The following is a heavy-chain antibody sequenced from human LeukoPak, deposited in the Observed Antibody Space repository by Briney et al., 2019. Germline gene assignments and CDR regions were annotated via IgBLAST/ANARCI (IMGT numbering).Heavy chain of an antibody. Sequence: SETLSLTCAVYGGSFSGYYWSWIRQPPGKGLEWIGEINHSGSTNYNPSLKSRVTISVDTSKNQFSLKLSSVTAADTAVYYCARGPGQLATSYYLDYWGQGTLVTVSS. V-gene: IGHV4-34*01. CDR3: ARGPGQLATSYYLDY. CDR2: INHSGST. D-gene: IGHD6-13*01. J-gene: IGHJ4*02. CDR1: GGSFSGYY.